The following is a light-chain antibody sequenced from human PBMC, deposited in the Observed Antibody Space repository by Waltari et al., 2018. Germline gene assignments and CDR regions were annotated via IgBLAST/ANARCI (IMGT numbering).Light chain of an antibody. Sequence: SYELTQPPSVSVSPGQTARITCSGDALPKQYAYWYQQKPGQAPVLVIYKDSERPSGIPERFSVSSSGTTVTLTISGVQAEDEADYYCQSADSSGTHVVFGGGTKLTVL. J-gene: IGLJ2*01. CDR2: KDS. CDR3: QSADSSGTHVV. V-gene: IGLV3-25*03. CDR1: ALPKQY.